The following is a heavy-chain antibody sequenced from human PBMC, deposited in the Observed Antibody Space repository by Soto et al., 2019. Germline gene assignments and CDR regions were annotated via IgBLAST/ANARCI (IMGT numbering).Heavy chain of an antibody. V-gene: IGHV1-69*01. CDR2: IIPIFGTA. Sequence: QVQLVQSGAEVKKPGSSVKVSCKASGGTFSSYAISWVRQAPGQGLEWMGGIIPIFGTANYAQKLQGRVTITADESTSTAYMELSSLRSEDTAVYYCARGTYYDSSGHASYFDYWGQGTLVTVSS. J-gene: IGHJ4*02. CDR1: GGTFSSYA. CDR3: ARGTYYDSSGHASYFDY. D-gene: IGHD3-22*01.